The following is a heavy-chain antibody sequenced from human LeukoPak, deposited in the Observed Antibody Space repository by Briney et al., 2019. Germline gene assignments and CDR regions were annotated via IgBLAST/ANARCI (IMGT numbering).Heavy chain of an antibody. J-gene: IGHJ3*02. CDR3: ARVGAGTGGGAFDI. V-gene: IGHV4-4*07. Sequence: SETLSLTCTVSGGSISSYYWSWIRQPAGKALEWIGRIYTSGSTNYNPSLKSRVTMSVDTSKNQFSLKLSSVTAADTAVYYCARVGAGTGGGAFDIWGQGTMVTVSS. CDR2: IYTSGST. D-gene: IGHD6-13*01. CDR1: GGSISSYY.